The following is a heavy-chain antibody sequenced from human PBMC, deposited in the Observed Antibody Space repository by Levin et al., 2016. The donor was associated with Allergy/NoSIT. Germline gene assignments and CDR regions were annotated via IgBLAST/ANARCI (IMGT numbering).Heavy chain of an antibody. D-gene: IGHD3-9*01. J-gene: IGHJ4*02. CDR3: AKHSKSRYFDWLSKGGYFDY. CDR2: ISGSGGST. V-gene: IGHV3-23*01. Sequence: WIRQPPGKGLEWVSAISGSGGSTYYADSVKGRFTISRDNSKNTLYLQMNSLRAEDTAVYYCAKHSKSRYFDWLSKGGYFDYWGQGTLVTVSS.